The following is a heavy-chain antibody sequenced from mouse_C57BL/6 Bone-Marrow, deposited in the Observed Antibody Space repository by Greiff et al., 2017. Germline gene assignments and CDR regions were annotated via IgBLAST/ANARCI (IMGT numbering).Heavy chain of an antibody. Sequence: VQLQQSGAELVRPGASVTLSCKASGYTFTDYEMHWVKQTPVHGLEWIGAIDPETGGTAYNQKFKGKARLTADKSSSTAYMELRSLTSEDSAVYYCSRYSNYPNFDYWGQGTTLTVSS. CDR2: IDPETGGT. CDR3: SRYSNYPNFDY. V-gene: IGHV1-15*01. D-gene: IGHD2-5*01. J-gene: IGHJ2*01. CDR1: GYTFTDYE.